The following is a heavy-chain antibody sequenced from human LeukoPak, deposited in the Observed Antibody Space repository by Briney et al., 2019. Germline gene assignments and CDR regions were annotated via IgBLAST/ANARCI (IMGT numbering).Heavy chain of an antibody. V-gene: IGHV6-1*01. Sequence: SQTLSLTCAISGDSASSNSATWNWIRQSPSRGLEWLGRTFYRSKWYNDYAVSVKSRITVNPDTSKNPFSLQLNSVTPEDTAVYYCARGLYGKIDYWGQGTLVTVSS. J-gene: IGHJ4*02. CDR3: ARGLYGKIDY. CDR2: TFYRSKWYN. D-gene: IGHD2-2*02. CDR1: GDSASSNSAT.